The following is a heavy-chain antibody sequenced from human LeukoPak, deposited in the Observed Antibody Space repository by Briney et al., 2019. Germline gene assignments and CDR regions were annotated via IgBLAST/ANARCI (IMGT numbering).Heavy chain of an antibody. CDR3: ARESYCSGGSCYLVY. Sequence: SVKVSCKASGGTFSSYAINLVRQAPGQGLEWMGGIIPIFGTANYAQKFQGRVTITTDESTSTAYMELSRLRSEDTAVYYCARESYCSGGSCYLVYWGQGTLVTVSS. CDR2: IIPIFGTA. V-gene: IGHV1-69*05. J-gene: IGHJ4*02. D-gene: IGHD2-15*01. CDR1: GGTFSSYA.